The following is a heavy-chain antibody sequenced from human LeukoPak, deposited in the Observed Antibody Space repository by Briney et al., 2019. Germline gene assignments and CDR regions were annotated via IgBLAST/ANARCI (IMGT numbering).Heavy chain of an antibody. Sequence: SQTLSLTCAVSGGSISSGGYSWSWIRQPPGKGLEWIGYIYHSGSTYYNPSLKSRVTISVDRSKNRFSLKLSSVTAADTAVYYCARSFSGDYPDYWGQGTLVTVSS. CDR2: IYHSGST. J-gene: IGHJ4*02. CDR1: GGSISSGGYS. D-gene: IGHD4-17*01. V-gene: IGHV4-30-2*01. CDR3: ARSFSGDYPDY.